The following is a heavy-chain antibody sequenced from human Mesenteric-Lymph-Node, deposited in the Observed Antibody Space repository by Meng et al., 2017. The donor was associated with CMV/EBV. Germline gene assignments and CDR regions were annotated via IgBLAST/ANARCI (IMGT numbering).Heavy chain of an antibody. CDR1: GYTFTCYH. Sequence: ASVKVTCKASGYTFTCYHIHWVRQAPGQGLEWMGWINPNSGGTDSVQRFQGRVTMTRDTSINTAYLELSGLRSADTAVYYCARDPDWKYSFGRGEGFEVWGQGTMVTVSS. D-gene: IGHD1-7*01. J-gene: IGHJ3*01. CDR3: ARDPDWKYSFGRGEGFEV. CDR2: INPNSGGT. V-gene: IGHV1-2*02.